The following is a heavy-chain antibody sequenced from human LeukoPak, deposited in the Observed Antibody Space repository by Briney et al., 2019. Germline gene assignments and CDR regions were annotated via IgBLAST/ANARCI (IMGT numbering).Heavy chain of an antibody. J-gene: IGHJ3*02. Sequence: GGSLGLSCAASGFTFSSYSMNWVRQAPGKGLEWVSSISSSSSYIYYADSVKGRFTISRDNAKNSLYLQMNSLRAEDTAVYYCARDDYYDYVWGSYRYDAFDIWGQGTMVTVSS. CDR1: GFTFSSYS. CDR3: ARDDYYDYVWGSYRYDAFDI. CDR2: ISSSSSYI. V-gene: IGHV3-21*01. D-gene: IGHD3-16*02.